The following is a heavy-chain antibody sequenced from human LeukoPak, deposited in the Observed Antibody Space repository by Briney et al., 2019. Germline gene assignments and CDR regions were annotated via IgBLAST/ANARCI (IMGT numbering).Heavy chain of an antibody. Sequence: GESLKISCKGSGYSFTSYWIGWVRQKPGKGLEWMGIIYPGDSDTRYSPSFQGQVTISADKSISTAYLQWSSLKASDTAMYYCARHRKTPYYYMDVWGKGTTVTVSS. CDR3: ARHRKTPYYYMDV. J-gene: IGHJ6*03. V-gene: IGHV5-51*01. CDR2: IYPGDSDT. CDR1: GYSFTSYW.